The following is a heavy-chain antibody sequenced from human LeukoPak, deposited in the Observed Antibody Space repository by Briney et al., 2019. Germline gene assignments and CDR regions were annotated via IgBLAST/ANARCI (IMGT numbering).Heavy chain of an antibody. V-gene: IGHV1-18*04. D-gene: IGHD1-26*01. CDR1: GYTFTDYY. CDR2: ISAYNGNT. CDR3: ARLRVGYFDY. J-gene: IGHJ4*02. Sequence: ASVKVSCKASGYTFTDYYMHWVRQAPGQGLEWMGWISAYNGNTNYAQKLQGRVTMTTDTSTSTAYMELRSLRSDDTAVYYCARLRVGYFDYWGQGTLVTVSS.